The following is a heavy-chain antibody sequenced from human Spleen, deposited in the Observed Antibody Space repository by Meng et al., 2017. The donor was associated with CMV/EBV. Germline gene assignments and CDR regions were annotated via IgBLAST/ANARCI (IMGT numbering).Heavy chain of an antibody. CDR2: INTGGNT. J-gene: IGHJ6*02. CDR1: GFSVSSKY. CDR3: ARILRYDYSFNRYGMDV. V-gene: IGHV3-53*01. D-gene: IGHD3-16*01. Sequence: GESLKISCAASGFSVSSKYMSWVRQPPGKGLEWVSVINTGGNTDYAASVKGRSTISRGSSENTVYLHRNSLRVDDTAVYYCARILRYDYSFNRYGMDVWGQGTTVTVSS.